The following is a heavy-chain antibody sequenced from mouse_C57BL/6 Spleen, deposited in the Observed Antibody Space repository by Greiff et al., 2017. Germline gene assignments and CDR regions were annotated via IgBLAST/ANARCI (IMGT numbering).Heavy chain of an antibody. Sequence: VQLQQSGAELVRPGTSVKVSCKASGYAFTNYLIEWVKQRPGQGLEWIGVINPGSGGTNYNEKFKGKATLTADKSSSTAYMQLSSLTSEDSAVYCCARSLLGYAMDYWGQGTSVTVST. V-gene: IGHV1-54*01. CDR3: ARSLLGYAMDY. CDR2: INPGSGGT. D-gene: IGHD1-1*01. CDR1: GYAFTNYL. J-gene: IGHJ4*01.